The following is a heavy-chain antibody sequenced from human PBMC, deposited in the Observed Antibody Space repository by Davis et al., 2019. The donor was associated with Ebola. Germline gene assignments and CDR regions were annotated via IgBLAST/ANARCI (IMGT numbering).Heavy chain of an antibody. D-gene: IGHD1-7*01. J-gene: IGHJ4*02. CDR2: ISAYNGNT. Sequence: ASVKVSCQASGYTFTSYGISWVRQAPGQGLEWMGWISAYNGNTNYAQKLQGRVTMTTDTSTITASMELRRLRSDDTDVYYCARAANWNYLPDYWGQGTLVTVSS. V-gene: IGHV1-18*01. CDR3: ARAANWNYLPDY. CDR1: GYTFTSYG.